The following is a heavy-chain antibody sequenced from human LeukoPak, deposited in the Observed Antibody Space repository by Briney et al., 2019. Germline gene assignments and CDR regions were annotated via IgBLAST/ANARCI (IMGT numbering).Heavy chain of an antibody. CDR2: ITSSSSTI. Sequence: PGGSLRLSCESSGFTFSDYAMNWVRQAPGKGLEWISYITSSSSTIYYADSVKGRFTISRDNAKNSLYLQMNSLRDEDTAVYYCARGATAMAFFDYWGQGTLVTVSS. V-gene: IGHV3-48*02. CDR3: ARGATAMAFFDY. J-gene: IGHJ4*02. CDR1: GFTFSDYA. D-gene: IGHD5-18*01.